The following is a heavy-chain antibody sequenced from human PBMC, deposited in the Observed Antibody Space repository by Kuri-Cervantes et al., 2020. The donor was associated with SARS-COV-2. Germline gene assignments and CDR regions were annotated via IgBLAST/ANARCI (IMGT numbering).Heavy chain of an antibody. V-gene: IGHV3-53*01. CDR1: GFTFSSHA. D-gene: IGHD5-24*01. CDR3: AGASSKRDYYYYGMDV. CDR2: IFSGGST. Sequence: GGSLRLSCAASGFTFSSHAMSWVRQAPGKGLEWVSVIFSGGSTDYADSVKGRFTIARDNSKNTLYLQMNSRRVDDTAVYYCAGASSKRDYYYYGMDVWGQGTTVTVSS. J-gene: IGHJ6*02.